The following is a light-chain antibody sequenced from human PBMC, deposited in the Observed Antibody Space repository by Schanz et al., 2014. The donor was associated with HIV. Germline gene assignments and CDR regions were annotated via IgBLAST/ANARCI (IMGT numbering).Light chain of an antibody. V-gene: IGKV3-20*01. Sequence: EIVLTQSPATLSLSPGERATLSCRASQSVSSYFAWYQQKPGQAPRLLIYGASSRATGIPDRFSGSGSGTDFTLTISRLEPEDFAVYYCQQYGSSPPLTFGGGTKVEIK. CDR3: QQYGSSPPLT. CDR2: GAS. J-gene: IGKJ4*01. CDR1: QSVSSY.